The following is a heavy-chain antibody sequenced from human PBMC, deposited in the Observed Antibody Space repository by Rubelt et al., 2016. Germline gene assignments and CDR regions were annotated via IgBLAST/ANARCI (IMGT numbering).Heavy chain of an antibody. V-gene: IGHV1-2*02. Sequence: QVQLVQSGAEVKKPGASVKVSCKASGSTFTRNGFSWVRQAPGQGLEWMGWIDRNNGVTNNAQKFQGRVTMTWDTSISTAYMELNRLTSDDTAVYYCAALDGDYGNEYWGQGTQVTVSS. CDR1: GSTFTRNG. CDR2: IDRNNGVT. D-gene: IGHD4-17*01. CDR3: AALDGDYGNEY. J-gene: IGHJ4*02.